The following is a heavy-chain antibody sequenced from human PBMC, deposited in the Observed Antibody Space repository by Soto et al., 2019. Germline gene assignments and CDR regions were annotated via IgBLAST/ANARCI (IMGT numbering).Heavy chain of an antibody. Sequence: QVQLVQSGAEVKKPGSSVKVSCKASGGTFSSYAISWVRQAPGQGLEWMGEIIPIFGTANYAQKFQGRVTITADESTSTAYMELSSLRSEDTAVYYCARAFQTYYYDSSGSPDGYWGQGTLVTVSS. CDR1: GGTFSSYA. V-gene: IGHV1-69*01. CDR3: ARAFQTYYYDSSGSPDGY. J-gene: IGHJ4*02. D-gene: IGHD3-22*01. CDR2: IIPIFGTA.